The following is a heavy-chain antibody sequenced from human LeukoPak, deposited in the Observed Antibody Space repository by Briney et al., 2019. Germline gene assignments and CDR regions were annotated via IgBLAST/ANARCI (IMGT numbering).Heavy chain of an antibody. J-gene: IGHJ4*02. CDR3: ARGIGSRDSSGFDY. D-gene: IGHD3-22*01. Sequence: GGSVKVSCKASGYTFTGYYMHWVRQAPGQGLEWMGWINPNSGGTNYAQKFQGRVTMTRDTSISTAYMELSRLRSDDTAVYYCARGIGSRDSSGFDYWGQGTLVTVSS. CDR2: INPNSGGT. CDR1: GYTFTGYY. V-gene: IGHV1-2*02.